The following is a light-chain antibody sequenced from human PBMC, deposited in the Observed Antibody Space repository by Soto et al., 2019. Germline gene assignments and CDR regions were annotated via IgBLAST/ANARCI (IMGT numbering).Light chain of an antibody. CDR1: QSVSSSY. CDR2: GAS. Sequence: EIVLTQSPGTLSLSPGERATLSCRASQSVSSSYLAWYQQKPGQAPRLLIYGASSRATGIPDRFSGSGSGTDFTLTISRLEPEDFAVYYCQKYGSSPATFGQGTKVHIK. CDR3: QKYGSSPAT. J-gene: IGKJ1*01. V-gene: IGKV3-20*01.